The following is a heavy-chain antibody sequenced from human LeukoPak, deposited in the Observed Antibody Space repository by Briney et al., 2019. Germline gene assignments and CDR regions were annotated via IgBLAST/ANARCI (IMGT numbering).Heavy chain of an antibody. Sequence: PSETLSLTCTVSGGSISSYYWSWIRQPPGKGLEWIGYIYYSGSTNYNPSLKSRVTISVDTSKNRFSLKLSSVTAADTAVYYCARSIIPYYFDYWGQGTLVTVSS. V-gene: IGHV4-59*01. J-gene: IGHJ4*02. CDR1: GGSISSYY. CDR2: IYYSGST. CDR3: ARSIIPYYFDY.